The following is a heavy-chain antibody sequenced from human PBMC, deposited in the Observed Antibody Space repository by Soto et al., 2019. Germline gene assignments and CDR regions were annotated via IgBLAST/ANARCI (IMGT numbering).Heavy chain of an antibody. CDR3: ARDAEAADGSFDI. Sequence: QVQLVQSGAEVKKPGASVKVSCKASGYTFTGYYMHWVRQAPGQGLEWMGWINPNSGGTNYAQKLQGWLTMTRDTSISTACIELSRLRSDDTAVYYCARDAEAADGSFDIWGQGTMDTVSS. CDR1: GYTFTGYY. CDR2: INPNSGGT. D-gene: IGHD6-13*01. J-gene: IGHJ3*02. V-gene: IGHV1-2*04.